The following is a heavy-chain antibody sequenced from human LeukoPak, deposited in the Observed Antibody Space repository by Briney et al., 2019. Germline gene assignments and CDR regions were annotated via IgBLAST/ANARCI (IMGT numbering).Heavy chain of an antibody. V-gene: IGHV4-4*07. J-gene: IGHJ4*02. CDR3: ATLGYCSGGSCRGLFDY. CDR2: IYTSGST. Sequence: SETLSLTCTVSGGSISSYYWSWIRQPAGKGLEWIGRIYTSGSTNYNPSLKSRVTMSVDTSKNQFSLKLSSVTAADTAVYYCATLGYCSGGSCRGLFDYWGQGTLVTVSS. CDR1: GGSISSYY. D-gene: IGHD2-15*01.